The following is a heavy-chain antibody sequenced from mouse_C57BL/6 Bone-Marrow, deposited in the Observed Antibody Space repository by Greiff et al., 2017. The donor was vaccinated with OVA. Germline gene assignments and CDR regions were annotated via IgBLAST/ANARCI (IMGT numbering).Heavy chain of an antibody. D-gene: IGHD1-1*01. V-gene: IGHV1-64*01. CDR2: IHPNSGST. CDR3: AREGTTVEPLDY. J-gene: IGHJ2*01. CDR1: GYTFTSYW. Sequence: VKLQQPGAELVKPGASVKLSCKASGYTFTSYWMHWVKQRPGQGLEWIGMIHPNSGSTNYNEKFKSKATLTVDKSSSTAYMQLSSLTSEDSAVYYCAREGTTVEPLDYWGQGTTLTVSS.